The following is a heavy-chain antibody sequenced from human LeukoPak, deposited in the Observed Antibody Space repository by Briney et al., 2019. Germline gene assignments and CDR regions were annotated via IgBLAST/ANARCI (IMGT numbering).Heavy chain of an antibody. CDR2: IYYSGST. CDR3: SRGGLRGWFDP. V-gene: IGHV4-59*01. J-gene: IGHJ5*02. Sequence: SETLSLTCTVSGGSISSNNWSWIRQPPGKGLEWIGYIYYSGSTTYNPSLKSRVSISVDTSKKQYSLKLSSVTAADTAVYYCSRGGLRGWFDPWGQGTLVTVSS. CDR1: GGSISSNN. D-gene: IGHD2-15*01.